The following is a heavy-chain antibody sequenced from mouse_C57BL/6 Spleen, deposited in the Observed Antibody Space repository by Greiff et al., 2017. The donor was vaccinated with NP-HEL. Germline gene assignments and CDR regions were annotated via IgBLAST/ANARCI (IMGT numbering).Heavy chain of an antibody. D-gene: IGHD2-1*01. CDR2: ISDGGSYT. Sequence: EVHLVESGGGLVKPGGSLKLSCAASGFTFSSYAMSWVRQTPEKRLEWVATISDGGSYTYYPDNVKGRFTISRDNATNNLYLQMSHLKSEDTAMYYGARRDGNYVYYFDYWGQGTTLTVSS. CDR1: GFTFSSYA. J-gene: IGHJ2*01. V-gene: IGHV5-4*01. CDR3: ARRDGNYVYYFDY.